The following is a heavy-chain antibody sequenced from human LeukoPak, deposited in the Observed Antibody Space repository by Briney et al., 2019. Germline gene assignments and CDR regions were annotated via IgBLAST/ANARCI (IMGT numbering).Heavy chain of an antibody. J-gene: IGHJ4*02. Sequence: PGGSLRLSCAASGFTFSSYSMNWVRQAPGKGLEWVSSISSSSSYIYYADSVKGRFTISRDNAKNSLYLQMNSLRAEDTAVYDCARSKLAARPRYFDYWGQGTLVTVSS. CDR1: GFTFSSYS. CDR3: ARSKLAARPRYFDY. D-gene: IGHD6-6*01. V-gene: IGHV3-21*01. CDR2: ISSSSSYI.